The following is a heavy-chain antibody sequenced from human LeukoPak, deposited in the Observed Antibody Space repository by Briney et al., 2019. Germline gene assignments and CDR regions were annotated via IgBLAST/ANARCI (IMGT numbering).Heavy chain of an antibody. Sequence: ASVKVSCKASGYTFTGYYMHWVRQAPGQGLEWMGRINPNSGGTNYAQKFQGRVTMTRDTSISTAYMELSRLRSDDAAVYYCAKEITMIVVALYPWGQGTLVTVSS. V-gene: IGHV1-2*06. CDR1: GYTFTGYY. CDR2: INPNSGGT. D-gene: IGHD3-22*01. CDR3: AKEITMIVVALYP. J-gene: IGHJ5*02.